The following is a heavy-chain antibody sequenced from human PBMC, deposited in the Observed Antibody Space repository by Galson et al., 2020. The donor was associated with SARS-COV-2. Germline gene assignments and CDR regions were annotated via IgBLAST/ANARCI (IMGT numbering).Heavy chain of an antibody. CDR1: SSSSYY. V-gene: IGHV4-39*01. CDR3: ARHCSEQQVFINWFDP. Sequence: SSSSYYWGWIRQPPGKGLEWIGSIYYSGSTYYNPSLKTRVTISVDTSKNQFSLKLSSVTAADTAVYYCARHCSEQQVFINWFDPWGQGTLVTVSS. D-gene: IGHD6-13*01. CDR2: IYYSGST. J-gene: IGHJ5*02.